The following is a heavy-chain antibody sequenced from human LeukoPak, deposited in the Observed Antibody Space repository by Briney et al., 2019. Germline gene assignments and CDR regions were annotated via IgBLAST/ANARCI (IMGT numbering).Heavy chain of an antibody. CDR2: INWNADT. CDR1: GFSFRDYA. CDR3: ARVLLMSDYVWGSYPGSDF. D-gene: IGHD3-16*02. V-gene: IGHV3-20*04. J-gene: IGHJ4*02. Sequence: GGSLRLSCAASGFSFRDYAMNWVRQVPGKGLEWVSGINWNADTGYADSVKGRFTISRDNAKNSLYLQMNSLRAEDTALYYCARVLLMSDYVWGSYPGSDFWGQGTLVTVSS.